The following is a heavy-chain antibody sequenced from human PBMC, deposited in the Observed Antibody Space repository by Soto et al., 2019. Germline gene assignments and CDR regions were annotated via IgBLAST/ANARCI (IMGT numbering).Heavy chain of an antibody. Sequence: SVKVSCKASGGTFSRYSITWVRQAPGHGLEWIGRIIPIFGIASYAQKFQGRVTITADESTSTAYMLLSSLRSDDTAVYYCAREDRDRETGLVPAAIDGMDVWGQGTTVTVSS. J-gene: IGHJ6*02. CDR3: AREDRDRETGLVPAAIDGMDV. D-gene: IGHD2-2*01. CDR1: GGTFSRYS. V-gene: IGHV1-69*13. CDR2: IIPIFGIA.